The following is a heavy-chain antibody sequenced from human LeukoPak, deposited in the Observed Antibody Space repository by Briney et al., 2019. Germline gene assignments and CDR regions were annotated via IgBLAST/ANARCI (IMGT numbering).Heavy chain of an antibody. Sequence: PGGSLRLSCAASGFTFSSYAMSWVRQAPGKGLEWVSAISGSGGSTYYADSVKGRFTIYRDNSKNTLYPQMNSLRAEDTAVYYCAKDPSSGWYVYYYYGMDVWGQGTTVTVSS. CDR3: AKDPSSGWYVYYYYGMDV. CDR1: GFTFSSYA. V-gene: IGHV3-23*01. D-gene: IGHD6-19*01. J-gene: IGHJ6*02. CDR2: ISGSGGST.